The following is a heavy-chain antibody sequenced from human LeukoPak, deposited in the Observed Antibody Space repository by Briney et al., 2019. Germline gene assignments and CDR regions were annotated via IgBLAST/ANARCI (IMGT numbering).Heavy chain of an antibody. Sequence: GGSLRLSCAASGSTFSSYAMTWVRQAPGKGLEWVSGIFGGTTYKTFYADSVKGRFTISRDNSKNTLYLQMNSLGAEDTAVYYCAKDLTPDGAWDIDYWGQGTVITVSS. CDR2: IFGGTTYKT. CDR3: AKDLTPDGAWDIDY. V-gene: IGHV3-23*01. D-gene: IGHD3-9*01. J-gene: IGHJ4*02. CDR1: GSTFSSYA.